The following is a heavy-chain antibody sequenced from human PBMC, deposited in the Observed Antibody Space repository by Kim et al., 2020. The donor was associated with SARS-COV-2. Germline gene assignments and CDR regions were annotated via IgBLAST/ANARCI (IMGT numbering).Heavy chain of an antibody. V-gene: IGHV4-39*01. D-gene: IGHD1-1*01. J-gene: IGHJ4*02. Sequence: TPPLRSRVTISVDTSKNQFYLRLSSVTAADTAVYYCARLRYGDNYYFDYWGQGTLVTVSS. CDR3: ARLRYGDNYYFDY.